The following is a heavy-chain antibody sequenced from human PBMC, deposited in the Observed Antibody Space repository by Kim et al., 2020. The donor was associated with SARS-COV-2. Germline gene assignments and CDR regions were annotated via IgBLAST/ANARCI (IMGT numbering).Heavy chain of an antibody. CDR3: ASSIAAGYYYGMDV. V-gene: IGHV3-21*01. J-gene: IGHJ6*02. D-gene: IGHD6-6*01. Sequence: GGSLRLSCAASGFTFSSYSMNWVRQATGKGLEWVSSISSSSSYIYYADSVKGRLTISRDNAKNSLYLQMNSLRAEDTAVYYCASSIAAGYYYGMDVWGQGTTVTVSS. CDR1: GFTFSSYS. CDR2: ISSSSSYI.